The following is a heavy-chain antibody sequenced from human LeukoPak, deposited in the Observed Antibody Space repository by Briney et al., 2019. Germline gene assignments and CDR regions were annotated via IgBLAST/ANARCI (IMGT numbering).Heavy chain of an antibody. CDR2: IYYSGST. CDR1: GGSISSNTSF. Sequence: PSETLSLTCTVSGGSISSNTSFWGWIRQPPGKGLDWIGSIYYSGSTYYNPALKSRVTISVDTSRNQLSLKLRSATAADTAVYYCARYYCGGDCYSGFFDFWGQGTLVAVSS. D-gene: IGHD2-21*02. J-gene: IGHJ4*03. V-gene: IGHV4-39*01. CDR3: ARYYCGGDCYSGFFDF.